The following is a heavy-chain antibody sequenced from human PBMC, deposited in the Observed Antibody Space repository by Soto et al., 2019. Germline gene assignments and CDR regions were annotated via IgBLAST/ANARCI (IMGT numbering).Heavy chain of an antibody. Sequence: PSETLSLTCTVSGGSISSYYWSWIRQPPGKGLEWIGNIYYSGSTNYNPSLKSRVTISVDTSKNQFSLKLSSVTAADTAVYYCARERYYGMDVWGQGTTVTVS. CDR1: GGSISSYY. CDR2: IYYSGST. V-gene: IGHV4-59*01. CDR3: ARERYYGMDV. J-gene: IGHJ6*02.